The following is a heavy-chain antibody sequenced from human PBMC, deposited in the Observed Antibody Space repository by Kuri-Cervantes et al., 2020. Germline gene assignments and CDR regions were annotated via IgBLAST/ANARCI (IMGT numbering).Heavy chain of an antibody. J-gene: IGHJ4*02. V-gene: IGHV3-23*01. CDR2: ISGSGGST. CDR3: AKGFHDFWSGYSHGAFDY. Sequence: GESLKLSCAASRFTLSSYAMSWVRQAPGKGLEWVSAISGSGGSTYYADSVKGRFTISRDNSKNTLYLQMNSLRAEDTAVYYCAKGFHDFWSGYSHGAFDYWGQGTLVTVSS. CDR1: RFTLSSYA. D-gene: IGHD3-3*01.